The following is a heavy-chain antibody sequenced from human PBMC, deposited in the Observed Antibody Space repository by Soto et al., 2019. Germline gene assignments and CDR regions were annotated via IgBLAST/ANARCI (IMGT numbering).Heavy chain of an antibody. CDR3: ARDQSAMVNGLDY. D-gene: IGHD5-18*01. V-gene: IGHV3-30-3*01. Sequence: QVQLVESGGGVVQPGRSLRLSCAASGFTFSSYAMHWVRQAPGKGLEWVAVISYDGSNKYYADSVKGRFTISRDNSKNTLYLQMNSLRAEDTAVYYCARDQSAMVNGLDYWGQGTLVTVSS. J-gene: IGHJ4*02. CDR1: GFTFSSYA. CDR2: ISYDGSNK.